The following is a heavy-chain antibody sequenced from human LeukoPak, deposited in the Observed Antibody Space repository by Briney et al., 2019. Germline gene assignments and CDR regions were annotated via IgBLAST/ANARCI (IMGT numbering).Heavy chain of an antibody. D-gene: IGHD2-15*01. J-gene: IGHJ4*02. CDR3: AKDVGHYPYYFQN. CDR2: ISSSSSTI. Sequence: PGGSLRLSCAASGFTFSSYSMNWVRQAPGKGLEWVSYISSSSSTIYYADSVKGRFTISRDRSNNTLYLQMNSLRAEDTAIYYCAKDVGHYPYYFQNWGQGTRVTVSS. CDR1: GFTFSSYS. V-gene: IGHV3-48*01.